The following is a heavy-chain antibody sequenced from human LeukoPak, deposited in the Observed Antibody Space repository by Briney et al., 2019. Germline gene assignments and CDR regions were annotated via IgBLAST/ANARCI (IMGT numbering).Heavy chain of an antibody. V-gene: IGHV3-30-3*01. CDR3: ARGATIFEVVIIEIGYYMDV. CDR1: GFTFSSYA. CDR2: ISYDGSNK. D-gene: IGHD3-3*01. Sequence: GGSLRLSCAASGFTFSSYAMHWVRQAPGKGLEWVAVISYDGSNKYYADSVKGRFTISRDNSKNTLYLQMNSLRAEDTAVYYCARGATIFEVVIIEIGYYMDVWGKGTTVTVSS. J-gene: IGHJ6*03.